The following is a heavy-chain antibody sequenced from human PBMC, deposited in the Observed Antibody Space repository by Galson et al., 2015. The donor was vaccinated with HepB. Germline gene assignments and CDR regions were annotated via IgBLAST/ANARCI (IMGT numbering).Heavy chain of an antibody. CDR1: GFTFSSYW. CDR2: INSDGSST. V-gene: IGHV3-74*01. Sequence: SLRLSCAASGFTFSSYWMHWVRQAPGKGLVWVSRINSDGSSTSYADSVKGRFTISRDNAKNTLYLQMNSLRAEDTAVYYCAREEATTFDYYYYGMDVWGQGTTVTVSS. J-gene: IGHJ6*02. CDR3: AREEATTFDYYYYGMDV. D-gene: IGHD4-11*01.